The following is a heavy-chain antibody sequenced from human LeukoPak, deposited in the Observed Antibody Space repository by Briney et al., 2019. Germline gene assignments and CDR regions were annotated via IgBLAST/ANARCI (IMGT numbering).Heavy chain of an antibody. V-gene: IGHV4-30-2*01. CDR3: ARELIFGPFDY. Sequence: PSETLSLTCTVSGGSISSGGYYWSWIWQPPGKGLEWIGYIYHSGSTYYNPSLKSRVTISVDRSKNQFSLKLSSVTAADTAVYYCARELIFGPFDYWGQGTLVTVSS. CDR1: GGSISSGGYY. J-gene: IGHJ4*02. CDR2: IYHSGST. D-gene: IGHD3/OR15-3a*01.